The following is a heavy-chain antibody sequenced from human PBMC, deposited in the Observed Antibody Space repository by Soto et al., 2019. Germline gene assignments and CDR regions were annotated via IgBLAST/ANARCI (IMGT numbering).Heavy chain of an antibody. CDR2: IDPSGGST. CDR3: AIPISPGSSSLDAFDI. D-gene: IGHD6-13*01. Sequence: ASVKVSCKASGYTFTSYYIHWVRQAPGQGLEWMGIIDPSGGSTSYAQKFQGRVTMTRDTSTSTVYMELSSLRSEDTAVYYCAIPISPGSSSLDAFDIWGQGTMVTVSS. V-gene: IGHV1-46*01. CDR1: GYTFTSYY. J-gene: IGHJ3*02.